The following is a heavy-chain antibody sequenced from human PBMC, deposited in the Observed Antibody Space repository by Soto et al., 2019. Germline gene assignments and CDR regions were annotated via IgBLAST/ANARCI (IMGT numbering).Heavy chain of an antibody. J-gene: IGHJ4*02. CDR2: IWYDGNNK. CDR1: GFTFSSFG. Sequence: QVQLVESGGGVVQPGRSLRLSCAASGFTFSSFGMHWVRQAPGKGLEWVAVIWYDGNNKYYADSVKGRFTISRDNSKNTLYLQMNSLRAEDTAVYYCAREGVKVVEGGYYFDYWGQGTLVTVSS. CDR3: AREGVKVVEGGYYFDY. V-gene: IGHV3-33*01. D-gene: IGHD3-22*01.